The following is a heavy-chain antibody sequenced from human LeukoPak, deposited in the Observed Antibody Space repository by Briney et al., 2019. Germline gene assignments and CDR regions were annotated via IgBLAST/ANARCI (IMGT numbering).Heavy chain of an antibody. CDR1: GFTFSSYA. V-gene: IGHV3-23*01. J-gene: IGHJ4*02. Sequence: GGSLRLSCAASGFTFSSYAMGWVRQAPGKGLEWVSAISGTGNRTYYADSVKGRFTISRDNSKNTLCLQMNSLRAEDTAVYYCAKWGCSGGSCYPFDYWGQGTLVTVSS. CDR2: ISGTGNRT. D-gene: IGHD2-15*01. CDR3: AKWGCSGGSCYPFDY.